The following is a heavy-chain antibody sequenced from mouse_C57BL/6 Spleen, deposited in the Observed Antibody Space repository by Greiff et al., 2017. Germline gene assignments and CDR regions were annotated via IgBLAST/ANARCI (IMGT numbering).Heavy chain of an antibody. CDR3: AREGLWGTDY. CDR1: GFTFSDYY. D-gene: IGHD6-1*01. Sequence: LQQSEGGLVQPGSSMKLSCTASGFTFSDYYMAWVRQVPEKGLEWVANINYDGSSTYYLDSLKSRFIISRDNAKNILYLQMSSLKSEDTATYYCAREGLWGTDYWGQGTTLTVSS. J-gene: IGHJ2*01. CDR2: INYDGSST. V-gene: IGHV5-16*01.